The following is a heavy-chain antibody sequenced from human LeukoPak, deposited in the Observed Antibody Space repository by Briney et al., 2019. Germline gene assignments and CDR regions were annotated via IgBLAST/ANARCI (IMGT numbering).Heavy chain of an antibody. V-gene: IGHV1-18*01. Sequence: ASVKVSCRASGYTFTSYGISWVRQAPGQGLEWMGWISAYNGNTNYAQKLQGRVTMTTDTSTSTAYMELRSLRSDDTAVYYCARGSSSSAYYYYGMDVWGQGTTVTVSS. CDR1: GYTFTSYG. J-gene: IGHJ6*02. CDR3: ARGSSSSAYYYYGMDV. D-gene: IGHD6-6*01. CDR2: ISAYNGNT.